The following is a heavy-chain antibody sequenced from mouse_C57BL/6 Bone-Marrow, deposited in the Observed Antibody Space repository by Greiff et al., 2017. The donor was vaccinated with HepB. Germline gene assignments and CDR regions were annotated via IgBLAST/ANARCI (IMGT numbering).Heavy chain of an antibody. Sequence: EVQLVESGGGLVKPGGSLKLSCAASGFTFSSYAMSWVRQTPEKRLEWVATISDGGSYTYYPDNVKGRFTISRDNAKNNLYLQMSHLKSEDTAMYYCARDPYYYGLHWYFDVWGTGTTVTVSS. CDR1: GFTFSSYA. CDR2: ISDGGSYT. CDR3: ARDPYYYGLHWYFDV. V-gene: IGHV5-4*01. J-gene: IGHJ1*03. D-gene: IGHD1-1*01.